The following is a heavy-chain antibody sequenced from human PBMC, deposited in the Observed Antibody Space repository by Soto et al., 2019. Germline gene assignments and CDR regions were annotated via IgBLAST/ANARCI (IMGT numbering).Heavy chain of an antibody. D-gene: IGHD4-4*01. Sequence: PGGSLRLSCAASGFTFSSYAMSWVRQAPGKGLEWVSAISGSGGSTYYADSVKGRFTISRDNSKNTLYLQMNSLRAEDTAVYYCAKAGRPMTTVTTTIYYYYYYMDVWGKGTTVTVSS. J-gene: IGHJ6*03. CDR2: ISGSGGST. CDR3: AKAGRPMTTVTTTIYYYYYYMDV. CDR1: GFTFSSYA. V-gene: IGHV3-23*01.